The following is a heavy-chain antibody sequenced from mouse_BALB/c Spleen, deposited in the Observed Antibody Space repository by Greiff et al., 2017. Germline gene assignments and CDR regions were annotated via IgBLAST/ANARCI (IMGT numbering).Heavy chain of an antibody. CDR1: GDSITSGY. D-gene: IGHD2-1*01. CDR2: ISYSGST. Sequence: EVQLQQSGPSLVKPSQTLSLTCSVTGDSITSGYWNWIRKFPGNKLEYMGYISYSGSTYYNPSLKSRISITRDTSKNQYYLQLNSVTTEDTATYYCARRADGNYWYFDVWGEGTTVTVSS. V-gene: IGHV3-8*02. J-gene: IGHJ1*01. CDR3: ARRADGNYWYFDV.